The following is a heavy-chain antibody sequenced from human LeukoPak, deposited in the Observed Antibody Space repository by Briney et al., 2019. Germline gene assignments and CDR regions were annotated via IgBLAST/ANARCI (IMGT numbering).Heavy chain of an antibody. CDR3: ATNSSGIHFDY. V-gene: IGHV4-38-2*01. J-gene: IGHJ4*02. CDR2: IYNSGST. Sequence: SETLSLTCAVSGYSISNTHYWGWIRLPPGKGLEWIGSIYNSGSTHYNPSLKSRVTISVDTSINQFSLKLSSVTAADTAVYYCATNSSGIHFDYWGRGTLVTVSS. CDR1: GYSISNTHY. D-gene: IGHD3-22*01.